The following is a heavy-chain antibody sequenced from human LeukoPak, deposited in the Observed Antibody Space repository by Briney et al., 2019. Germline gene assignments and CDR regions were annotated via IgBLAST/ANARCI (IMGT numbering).Heavy chain of an antibody. D-gene: IGHD6-13*01. CDR1: GFTISSNY. J-gene: IGHJ4*02. V-gene: IGHV3-53*01. Sequence: GGSLRLSCEASGFTISSNYMSWVRQTPGKGLEWVSVIYSGGSTYYADSVKGRFSISRDISKNTLYLQMNNLRAEDTAVYYCARAPGGLGPAVGPYFDCWGQGALVTVSS. CDR3: ARAPGGLGPAVGPYFDC. CDR2: IYSGGST.